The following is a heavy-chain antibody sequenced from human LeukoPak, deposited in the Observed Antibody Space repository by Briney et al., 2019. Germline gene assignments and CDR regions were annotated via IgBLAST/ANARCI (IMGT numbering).Heavy chain of an antibody. J-gene: IGHJ5*02. Sequence: GASVKVSCKASGYTFTSYYMHWVRQAPGQGLEWMGMIYPSGGSTSYAQKFQGRVTMTRDTSTSTVYMEMSSLRSEDTAVYYCTRLYDISNSWFDPWGQGTLVTVPS. CDR1: GYTFTSYY. CDR2: IYPSGGST. V-gene: IGHV1-46*03. CDR3: TRLYDISNSWFDP. D-gene: IGHD3-9*01.